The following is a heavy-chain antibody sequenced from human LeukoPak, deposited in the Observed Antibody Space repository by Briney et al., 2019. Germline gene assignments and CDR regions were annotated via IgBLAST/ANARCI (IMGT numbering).Heavy chain of an antibody. CDR1: GFTFSSYA. D-gene: IGHD6-13*01. Sequence: GGSLRLSCAASGFTFSSYAMTWVRQAPGKGLEWVSAISGSGGSTYYADSVKGRFTISRDNSKNTLYLQMNSLRAEDTAVYYCAAVAAAGWVFDYWGQGTLVTVSS. CDR3: AAVAAAGWVFDY. V-gene: IGHV3-23*01. CDR2: ISGSGGST. J-gene: IGHJ4*02.